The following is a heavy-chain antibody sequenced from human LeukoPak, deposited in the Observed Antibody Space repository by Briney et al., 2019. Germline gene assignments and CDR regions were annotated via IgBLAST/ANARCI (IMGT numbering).Heavy chain of an antibody. V-gene: IGHV1-2*02. J-gene: IGHJ4*02. Sequence: GASVKVSCKASGYTFTGYYIHWVRQAAGQGLEWMGWINANSGGTDYAQKFQGRVTMTRDTSISTAYMELSRLRSDDTAVYYCARGKYQLLYGDYWGQGTLVTVSS. CDR2: INANSGGT. CDR3: ARGKYQLLYGDY. CDR1: GYTFTGYY. D-gene: IGHD2-2*02.